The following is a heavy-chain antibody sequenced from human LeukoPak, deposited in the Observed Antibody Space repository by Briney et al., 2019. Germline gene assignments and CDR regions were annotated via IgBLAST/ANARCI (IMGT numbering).Heavy chain of an antibody. Sequence: KPSQTLSLTCTVSGGSISSYYWSWIRQPPRKGLEWIVYIYYSGSTNYNPSLKSRVNISVDTSKNQFSLKLSSVTAADTAVYYCARFYDSSAPDAFDIWGQGTMVTVSS. J-gene: IGHJ3*02. CDR3: ARFYDSSAPDAFDI. D-gene: IGHD3-22*01. CDR1: GGSISSYY. CDR2: IYYSGST. V-gene: IGHV4-59*01.